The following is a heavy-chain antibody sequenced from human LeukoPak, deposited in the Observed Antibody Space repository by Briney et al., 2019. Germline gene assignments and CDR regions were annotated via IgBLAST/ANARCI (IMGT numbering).Heavy chain of an antibody. J-gene: IGHJ3*01. CDR1: GFTFNMHA. Sequence: PGGSLRLSCAASGFTFNMHAMHWVRQAPGKGLEWVAVISNDGSDEYYADSVRGRFPVSRDNFKNTVYLQMNSLRPEDTVVYYCAKARHCTTATCASAAFDAWGQGTMVTVSS. CDR2: ISNDGSDE. D-gene: IGHD2/OR15-2a*01. CDR3: AKARHCTTATCASAAFDA. V-gene: IGHV3-30-3*01.